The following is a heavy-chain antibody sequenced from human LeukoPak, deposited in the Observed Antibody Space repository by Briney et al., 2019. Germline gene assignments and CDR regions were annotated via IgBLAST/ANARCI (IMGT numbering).Heavy chain of an antibody. CDR3: ARLRSPLIYYYYYMDV. CDR1: GGSFSGYY. J-gene: IGHJ6*03. CDR2: INHSGST. V-gene: IGHV4-34*01. Sequence: SETLSLTCAVYGGSFSGYYWSWIRQPPGKGLEWIGEINHSGSTNYNPSLKSRVAISVDTSKNQFSLKLSSVTAADTAVYYCARLRSPLIYYYYYMDVWGKGTTVTISS.